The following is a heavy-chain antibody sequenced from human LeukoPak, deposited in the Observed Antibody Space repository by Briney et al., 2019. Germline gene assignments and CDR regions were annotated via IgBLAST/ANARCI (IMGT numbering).Heavy chain of an antibody. CDR2: IFYSGSS. D-gene: IGHD1-26*01. V-gene: IGHV4-59*01. Sequence: SETLSLTCTVSGDSLNSYYWSWIRQPPGEGLQWIGYIFYSGSSNYNASLRSRVAISVDTSKNQFSLTLTSVTAADTAVYYCAGRASRFFDYWGQGILVTVSS. J-gene: IGHJ4*02. CDR1: GDSLNSYY. CDR3: AGRASRFFDY.